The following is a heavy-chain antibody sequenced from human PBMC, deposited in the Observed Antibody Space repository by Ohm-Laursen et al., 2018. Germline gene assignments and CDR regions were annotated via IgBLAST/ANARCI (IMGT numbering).Heavy chain of an antibody. CDR3: ARGEVDTDWFDP. CDR1: GYTFTGYY. J-gene: IGHJ5*02. V-gene: IGHV1-2*02. Sequence: ASVKVSCKVSGYTFTGYYMHWVRQAPGQGLEWMGWINPNSGGTNYAQKFQGRVTMTRDTSISTAYMELSRLRSDDTAVYYCARGEVDTDWFDPWGQGTLVTVSS. CDR2: INPNSGGT. D-gene: IGHD5-18*01.